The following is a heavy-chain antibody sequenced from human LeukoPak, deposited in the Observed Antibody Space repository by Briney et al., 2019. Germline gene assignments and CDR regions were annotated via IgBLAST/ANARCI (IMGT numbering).Heavy chain of an antibody. CDR3: ARHRIAAVDDAFDI. Sequence: SETLSLTCTVSGGSISSSSYYWGWIRQPPGKGLEWIGSIYYSGSTYYNPSLKSRVTISVETSKNQFSLKLSSVTAADTAVYYCARHRIAAVDDAFDIWGQGTMVTVSS. CDR2: IYYSGST. V-gene: IGHV4-39*01. J-gene: IGHJ3*02. D-gene: IGHD6-13*01. CDR1: GGSISSSSYY.